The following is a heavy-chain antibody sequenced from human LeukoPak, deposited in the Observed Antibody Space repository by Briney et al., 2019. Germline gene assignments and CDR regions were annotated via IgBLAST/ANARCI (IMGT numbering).Heavy chain of an antibody. CDR3: AKAAGIGYSSSWYLFDS. J-gene: IGHJ4*02. Sequence: GGSLRLSCAASGLTFASHAMHWVRQAPGKGLEWVAVISYDGSNRYYADSVKGRFTITRDNSNNTLYLRIHSLRPEDTAVYYCAKAAGIGYSSSWYLFDSWGQGTLVTVS. CDR2: ISYDGSNR. CDR1: GLTFASHA. D-gene: IGHD6-13*01. V-gene: IGHV3-30-3*01.